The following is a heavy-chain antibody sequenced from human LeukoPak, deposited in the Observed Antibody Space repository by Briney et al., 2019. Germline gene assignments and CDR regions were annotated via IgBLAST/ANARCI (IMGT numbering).Heavy chain of an antibody. CDR1: GGTFSSYA. D-gene: IGHD3-10*01. CDR2: IIPIFGTA. Sequence: SVKVSCKASGGTFSSYAISWVRQAPGQGLEWMGGIIPIFGTANYAQKFQGRVTITADKSTSTAYMELSSLRSEDTAVYYCARGDGSGSYYYYYYMDVWGKGTTVTVSS. J-gene: IGHJ6*03. V-gene: IGHV1-69*06. CDR3: ARGDGSGSYYYYYYMDV.